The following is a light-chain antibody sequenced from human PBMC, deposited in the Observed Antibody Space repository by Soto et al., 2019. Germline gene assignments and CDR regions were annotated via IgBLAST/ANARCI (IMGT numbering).Light chain of an antibody. V-gene: IGKV3-11*01. CDR3: QQRSNWPPEIT. J-gene: IGKJ5*01. CDR2: DAS. Sequence: EMVMTQSPATLSVSPGERATLACRASQSVSSFYLAWYQQKPGQAPRLLIYDASNRATGIPARFSGSGSGTDFTLTISSLEPEDFAVYYCQQRSNWPPEITFGQGTRLENK. CDR1: QSVSSFY.